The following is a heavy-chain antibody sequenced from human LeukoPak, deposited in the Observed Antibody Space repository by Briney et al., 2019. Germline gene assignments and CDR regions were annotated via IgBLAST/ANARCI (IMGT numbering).Heavy chain of an antibody. V-gene: IGHV3-53*01. CDR2: IYSGGST. CDR1: GFTVSSNY. CDR3: ARDDRIAAAGTKDV. Sequence: GGSLRLSCAASGFTVSSNYMSWVRQAPGKGLEWVSVIYSGGSTYYADSVKGRFTISRDNSKNTLYLQMNSLRAEDTAVYYCARDDRIAAAGTKDVWGQGTTVTVSS. D-gene: IGHD6-13*01. J-gene: IGHJ6*02.